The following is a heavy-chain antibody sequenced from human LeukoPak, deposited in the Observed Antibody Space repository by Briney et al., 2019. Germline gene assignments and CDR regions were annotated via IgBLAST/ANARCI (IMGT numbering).Heavy chain of an antibody. CDR3: ARADSSGYYEVDY. V-gene: IGHV4-30-2*01. Sequence: LSCAASGFTVSSNYMSWVRQPPGKGLEWIGYIYHSGSTYYNPSLKSRVTISVDRSKNQFSLKLSSVTAADTAVYYCARADSSGYYEVDYWGQGTLVTVSS. CDR1: GFTVSSNY. CDR2: IYHSGST. D-gene: IGHD3-22*01. J-gene: IGHJ4*02.